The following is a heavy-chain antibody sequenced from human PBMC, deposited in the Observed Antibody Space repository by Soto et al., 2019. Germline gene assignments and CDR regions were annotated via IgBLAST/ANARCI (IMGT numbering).Heavy chain of an antibody. J-gene: IGHJ6*02. V-gene: IGHV1-69*12. D-gene: IGHD3-10*01. CDR3: ARVGEVRGVIPVDGMDV. CDR1: GGTFSSYA. Sequence: QVQLVQSGAEVKKPGSSVKVSCKASGGTFSSYAISWVRQAPGQGLEWMGGIIPIFGTANYAQKFQGRVTITADESTSTAYMELSSLRSEDTAVYYCARVGEVRGVIPVDGMDVWGQGTTVTVSS. CDR2: IIPIFGTA.